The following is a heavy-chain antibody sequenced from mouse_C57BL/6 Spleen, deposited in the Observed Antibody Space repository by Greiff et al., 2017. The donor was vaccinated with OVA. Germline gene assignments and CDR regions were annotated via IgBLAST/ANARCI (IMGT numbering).Heavy chain of an antibody. D-gene: IGHD2-13*01. CDR2: INPSTGGT. J-gene: IGHJ4*01. V-gene: IGHV1-42*01. CDR1: GYSFTGYY. Sequence: EVKLMESGPELVKPGASVKISCKASGYSFTGYYMNWVKQSPEKSLEWIGEINPSTGGTTYNQKFKAKATLTVDKSSSTAYMQLKSLTSEDSAVYYCANGDYGYAMDYWGQGTSVTVSS. CDR3: ANGDYGYAMDY.